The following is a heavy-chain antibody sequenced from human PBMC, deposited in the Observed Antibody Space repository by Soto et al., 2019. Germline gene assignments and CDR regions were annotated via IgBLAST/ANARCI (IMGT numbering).Heavy chain of an antibody. CDR3: GTYRSGWDFDY. V-gene: IGHV1-69*02. Sequence: ASVKVSCKASGGTFSSYTISWVRQAPGQGLEWMGSIIPEDGIAIYAQKFQGRVTITEDRSTDTAYMELSSLRSEDTAVYYCGTYRSGWDFDYWGQGNLVTVSS. D-gene: IGHD6-19*01. J-gene: IGHJ4*02. CDR1: GGTFSSYT. CDR2: IIPEDGIA.